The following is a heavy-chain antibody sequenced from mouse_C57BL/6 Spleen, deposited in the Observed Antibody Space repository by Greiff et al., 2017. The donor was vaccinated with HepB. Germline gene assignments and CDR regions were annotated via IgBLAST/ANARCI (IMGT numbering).Heavy chain of an antibody. CDR2: ISNGGGST. CDR3: ASPLGRGYAMDY. D-gene: IGHD4-1*01. V-gene: IGHV5-12*01. Sequence: EVQLVESGGGLVQPGGSLKLSCAASGFTFSDYYMYWVRQTPEKRLEWVAYISNGGGSTYYPDTVKGRFTISRDNAKNTLYLQMSRLKSEDTAMYYCASPLGRGYAMDYWGQGTSVTVSS. J-gene: IGHJ4*01. CDR1: GFTFSDYY.